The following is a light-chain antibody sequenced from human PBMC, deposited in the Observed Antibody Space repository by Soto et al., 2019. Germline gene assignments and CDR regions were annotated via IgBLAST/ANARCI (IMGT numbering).Light chain of an antibody. J-gene: IGLJ2*01. CDR1: SSDVGGYNL. V-gene: IGLV2-8*01. CDR2: EGT. CDR3: SSYAGSSACVV. Sequence: QSALSQPPSASGSPGQSVTISCTGTSSDVGGYNLVSWYQHCPDKAPKLIIYEGTKRPSEISDRFSGSESDTTASLIIFGLQPEDEADYYCSSYAGSSACVVFGGGTKLTVL.